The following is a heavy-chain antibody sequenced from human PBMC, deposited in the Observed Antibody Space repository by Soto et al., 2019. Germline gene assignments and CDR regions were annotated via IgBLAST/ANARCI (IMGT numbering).Heavy chain of an antibody. CDR1: GFTFGSYW. CDR2: IKQDGSEK. CDR3: ARDSPDYFDY. Sequence: PGGSLRLSCTASGFTFGSYWMSWVRQAPGKGLEWVANIKQDGSEKYYVDSVKGRFTISRDNAKNSLYLQMNSLRAEDTAVYYCARDSPDYFDYWGQGTLVTVSS. V-gene: IGHV3-7*01. J-gene: IGHJ4*02.